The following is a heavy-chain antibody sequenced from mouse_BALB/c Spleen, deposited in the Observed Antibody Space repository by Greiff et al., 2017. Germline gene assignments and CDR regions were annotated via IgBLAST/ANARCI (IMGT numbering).Heavy chain of an antibody. V-gene: IGHV1-31*01. J-gene: IGHJ2*01. CDR3: ARWVSVTAHFDY. CDR2: ISCYNGAT. Sequence: VQLQQSGPELVKTGASVKISCKASGYSFTGYYMHWVKQSHGKSLEWIGYISCYNGATSYNQNFKDKASLTVDKSSSTAYMELHSLTSEDSAVYYCARWVSVTAHFDYWGQGTTLTVSS. CDR1: GYSFTGYY. D-gene: IGHD1-2*01.